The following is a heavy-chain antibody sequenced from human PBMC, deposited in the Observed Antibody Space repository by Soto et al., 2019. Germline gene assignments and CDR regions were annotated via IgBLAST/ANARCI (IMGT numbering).Heavy chain of an antibody. Sequence: QVQLQESGPGLVKPSQTLSLTCTVSGGSISSGGYYWSWIRQHPGKGLEWIGYIYYSGSTYYNPSLKSRVTISVDTSKNQFSLKLSSVTAADTAVYYCARDPAGLGTGTTHWDYFDYWGQGTLVTVSS. D-gene: IGHD1-1*01. CDR3: ARDPAGLGTGTTHWDYFDY. CDR2: IYYSGST. J-gene: IGHJ4*02. V-gene: IGHV4-31*03. CDR1: GGSISSGGYY.